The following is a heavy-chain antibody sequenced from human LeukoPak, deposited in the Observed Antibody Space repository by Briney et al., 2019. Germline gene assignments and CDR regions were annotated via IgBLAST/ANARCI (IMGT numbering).Heavy chain of an antibody. CDR3: ARELRWRDYGDTPVDY. Sequence: SETLSLTCAVSGGSISSSNWWCWVRQPPGKGLEWIGEIYHSGSTNYNPSLKSRVTISVDKSKSQFSLKLNSVTPEDTAVYYCARELRWRDYGDTPVDYWGQGTLVTVSS. D-gene: IGHD4-17*01. V-gene: IGHV4-4*02. CDR1: GGSISSSNW. CDR2: IYHSGST. J-gene: IGHJ4*02.